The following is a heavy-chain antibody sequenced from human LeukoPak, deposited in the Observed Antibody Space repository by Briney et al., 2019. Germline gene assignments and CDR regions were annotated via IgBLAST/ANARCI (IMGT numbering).Heavy chain of an antibody. D-gene: IGHD1-26*01. CDR2: ISYSGTT. V-gene: IGHV4-39*07. J-gene: IGHJ4*02. CDR1: GGSISSTSYY. CDR3: ARVRPRLPLQKWEPPMGFYFDY. Sequence: SETLSLTCTVSGGSISSTSYYWGWIRQPPGKGLEWIGSISYSGTTYYNPSLKSRVTISVDTSKNQFSLKLNSVTAADTAVYYCARVRPRLPLQKWEPPMGFYFDYWGQGTLVIVSS.